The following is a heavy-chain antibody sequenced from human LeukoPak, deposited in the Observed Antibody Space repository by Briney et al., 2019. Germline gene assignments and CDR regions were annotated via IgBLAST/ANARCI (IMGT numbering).Heavy chain of an antibody. V-gene: IGHV1-69*04. CDR1: GGTFSSYA. D-gene: IGHD3-3*01. Sequence: SVKASCKASGGTFSSYAISWVRQAPGQGLEWMGRIIPILGIANYAQKFQGRVTITADKSTSTAYMELSSLRSEDTAVYYCARDPKDYDFWSGYIAYYYYGMDVWGQGTTVTVSS. CDR2: IIPILGIA. J-gene: IGHJ6*02. CDR3: ARDPKDYDFWSGYIAYYYYGMDV.